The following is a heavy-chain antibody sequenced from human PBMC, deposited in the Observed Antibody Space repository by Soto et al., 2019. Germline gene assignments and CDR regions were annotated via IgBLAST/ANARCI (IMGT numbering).Heavy chain of an antibody. CDR2: INHSGST. CDR1: GGSFSCYY. D-gene: IGHD3-3*01. CDR3: ARGLRYDFWSGYSYYYYGMDV. Sequence: SETLSLTCAVYGGSFSCYYWSWIRQPPGKGLEWIGEINHSGSTNYNPSLKSRVTISVDTSKNQFSLKLSSVTAADTAVYYCARGLRYDFWSGYSYYYYGMDVWGQGTTVTVSS. V-gene: IGHV4-34*01. J-gene: IGHJ6*02.